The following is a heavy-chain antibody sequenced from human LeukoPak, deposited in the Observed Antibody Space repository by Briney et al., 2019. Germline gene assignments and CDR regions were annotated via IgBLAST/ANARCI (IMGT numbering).Heavy chain of an antibody. CDR3: AKDLPSTYGSGSYIDY. V-gene: IGHV3-23*01. CDR2: ISGSGAGT. D-gene: IGHD3-10*01. J-gene: IGHJ4*02. CDR1: GFTFSIYA. Sequence: GGSLRLSCAASGFTFSIYAMSWVRQAPGKGLEWVSAISGSGAGTYYADSVKGRFTISRDNSKNTLYLQMNSLRAEDTAVYYCAKDLPSTYGSGSYIDYWGQGTLVTVSS.